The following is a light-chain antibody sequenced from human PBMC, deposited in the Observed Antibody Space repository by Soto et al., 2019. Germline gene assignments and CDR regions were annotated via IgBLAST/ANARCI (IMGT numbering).Light chain of an antibody. Sequence: QCVLTQAPAVSSAPGQKVMISCSGSRSDIGKNYVSWYKHIPGTAPKLVIFDNGKRYTAIPDRFSGSKSGTSATLVITGLKTGDEADYYGGTWENSLSEYLFGTGPTV. V-gene: IGLV1-51*01. CDR1: RSDIGKNY. CDR3: GTWENSLSEYL. J-gene: IGLJ1*01. CDR2: DNG.